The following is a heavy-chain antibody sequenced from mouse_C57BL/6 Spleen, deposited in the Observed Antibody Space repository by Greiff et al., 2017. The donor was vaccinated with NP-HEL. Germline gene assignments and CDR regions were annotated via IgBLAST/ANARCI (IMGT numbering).Heavy chain of an antibody. CDR3: ARGDAMDY. CDR1: GYTFTSYW. CDR2: IDPSDSYT. Sequence: QVQLQQPGAELVMPGASVKLSCKASGYTFTSYWMHWVKQRPGQGLEWIGEIDPSDSYTNYNQKFKGKSTLTVDKPSSTAYMQLSSLTSEDSAVYYCARGDAMDYWGQGTSVTVSS. V-gene: IGHV1-69*01. J-gene: IGHJ4*01. D-gene: IGHD3-3*01.